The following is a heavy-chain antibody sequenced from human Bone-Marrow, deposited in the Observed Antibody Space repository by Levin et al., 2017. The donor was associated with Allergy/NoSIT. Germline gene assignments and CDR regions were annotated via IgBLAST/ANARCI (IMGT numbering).Heavy chain of an antibody. CDR2: IQTETEGGST. Sequence: LSLTCAASGFSFNNAWMNWVRQVPGKGLEWVGRIQTETEGGSTDYAAAVKDRFPISRDDSKNILYLQMHSLKTEDTAVNYCATGTFIVGYYYGMDVWGQGTTVTVSS. V-gene: IGHV3-15*01. J-gene: IGHJ6*02. D-gene: IGHD2-15*01. CDR3: ATGTFIVGYYYGMDV. CDR1: GFSFNNAW.